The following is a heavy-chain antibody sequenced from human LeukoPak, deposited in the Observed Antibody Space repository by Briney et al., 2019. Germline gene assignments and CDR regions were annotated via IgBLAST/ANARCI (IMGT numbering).Heavy chain of an antibody. CDR2: ISSSSSTI. Sequence: GGSLRLSCAASGFTFSSYSMNWVRQAPGKGREWVSYISSSSSTIYYADSVKGRFTTSRDNAKNSLYLQMNSLRAEDTAVYYCARDPFGFDYWGQGTPVTVSS. V-gene: IGHV3-48*01. CDR1: GFTFSSYS. J-gene: IGHJ4*02. D-gene: IGHD3-10*01. CDR3: ARDPFGFDY.